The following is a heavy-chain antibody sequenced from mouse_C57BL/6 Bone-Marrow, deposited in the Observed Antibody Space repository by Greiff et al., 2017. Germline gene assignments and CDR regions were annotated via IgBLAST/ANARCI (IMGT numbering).Heavy chain of an antibody. J-gene: IGHJ1*03. Sequence: VQLQQSGAELVRPGASVKLSCTASGFNIKDDYMPWVKQRPEQGLEWIGWIDPENGDTEYASKFQGKATITADTSSNTAYLQLSSLTSEDTAVYYCTTITTVVADWYFDVWGTGTTVTVSS. V-gene: IGHV14-4*01. CDR1: GFNIKDDY. D-gene: IGHD1-1*01. CDR3: TTITTVVADWYFDV. CDR2: IDPENGDT.